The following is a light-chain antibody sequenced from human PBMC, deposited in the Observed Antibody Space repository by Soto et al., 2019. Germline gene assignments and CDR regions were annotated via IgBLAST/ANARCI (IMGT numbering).Light chain of an antibody. CDR3: CSYAGSYTMV. V-gene: IGLV2-11*01. CDR2: DVG. CDR1: SSDIGGYNF. Sequence: QSALTQPRSVSGSPGQSVTISCTGTSSDIGGYNFVSWYQQHPGKAPKVMIYDVGKRPSGVPDRFSGSKSGNTASLTISGLQAADEGDYYCCSYAGSYTMVFGGGTKLTVL. J-gene: IGLJ2*01.